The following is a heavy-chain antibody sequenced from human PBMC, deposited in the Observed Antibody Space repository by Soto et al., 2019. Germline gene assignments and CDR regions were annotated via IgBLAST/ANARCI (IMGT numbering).Heavy chain of an antibody. CDR2: IYYDGSKK. Sequence: QVQLVESGGGVVQPGRSLRLSCEVSGFNFSTYDMHWVRQAPGQGLEWVAVIYYDGSKKYYAESVKGRFSISRDNSKNTIYLEMNSPRAEVTAVYYCAKEGTVTTAVEYYYADMDVWGHWTKGTVSS. CDR1: GFNFSTYD. J-gene: IGHJ6*02. V-gene: IGHV3-30*18. D-gene: IGHD4-17*01. CDR3: AKEGTVTTAVEYYYADMDV.